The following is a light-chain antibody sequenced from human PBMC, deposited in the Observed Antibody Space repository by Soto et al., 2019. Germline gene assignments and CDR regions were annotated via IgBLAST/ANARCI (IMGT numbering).Light chain of an antibody. CDR2: LGS. V-gene: IGKV2-28*01. Sequence: VMTLSPLSLAISAVEPASISCRSSQSLLHSNGYNYLEWYLQKPGQSPQLLIYLGSTRASGVPDRFSGSGSGTDFTLKISRVEAEDVGVYYCMQSLQAPPFTFGQGTKVDIK. CDR1: QSLLHSNGYNY. J-gene: IGKJ2*01. CDR3: MQSLQAPPFT.